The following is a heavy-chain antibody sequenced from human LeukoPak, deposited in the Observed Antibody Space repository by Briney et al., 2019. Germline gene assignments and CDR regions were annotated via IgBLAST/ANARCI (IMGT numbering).Heavy chain of an antibody. D-gene: IGHD6-19*01. J-gene: IGHJ5*02. CDR3: ARPVAGTTNWFDP. Sequence: PGGSLRLSCAASGFTFSSYSMNWVRQAPGEGLEWVSSFSSSSSYIYYADSVKGRFTISRDNAKNSLYLQMNSLRAEDTAMYYCARPVAGTTNWFDPWGQGTLVTVSS. CDR1: GFTFSSYS. V-gene: IGHV3-21*04. CDR2: FSSSSSYI.